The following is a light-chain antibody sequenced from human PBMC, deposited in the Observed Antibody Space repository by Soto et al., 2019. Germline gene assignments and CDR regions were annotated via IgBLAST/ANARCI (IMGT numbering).Light chain of an antibody. CDR2: AAS. V-gene: IGKV1-27*01. CDR1: QGIRNF. CDR3: QKYTPAPPWT. J-gene: IGKJ1*01. Sequence: DLQMTQSPSSLSASVGDRVTITCRASQGIRNFLAWYQQKPGKVPKFLIFAASILQSGVPSRFSGSGFGTDFTLTISSLQPEDVATYYCQKYTPAPPWTFGQGTKVEI.